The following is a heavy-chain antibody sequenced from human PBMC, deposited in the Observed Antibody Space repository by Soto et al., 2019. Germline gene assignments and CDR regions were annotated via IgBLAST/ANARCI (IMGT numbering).Heavy chain of an antibody. CDR2: IYYSGST. CDR1: GGSISSYY. CDR3: ARFPIAVAGTTAPDY. Sequence: QVQLQESGPGLVKPSETLSLTCTVSGGSISSYYWSWIRQPPGKGLEWIGYIYYSGSTNYNPSLKSRVTISVDTSKNQFSLKLSSVTAADTAVYYCARFPIAVAGTTAPDYWGQGTLVTVSS. D-gene: IGHD6-19*01. V-gene: IGHV4-59*01. J-gene: IGHJ4*02.